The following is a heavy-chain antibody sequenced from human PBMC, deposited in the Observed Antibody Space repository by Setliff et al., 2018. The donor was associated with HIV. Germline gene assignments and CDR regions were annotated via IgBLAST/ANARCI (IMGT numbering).Heavy chain of an antibody. J-gene: IGHJ4*02. Sequence: PGGSLRLSCVVSGFTFSNYWMNWVRQAPGKGLVWVSRINEDGSITTYADSVEGRFTISRDNAKNTVYLQMNSLRAEDTAVYYCAKCGGVTCYSASWYFDYWGQGTLVTVSS. D-gene: IGHD2-15*01. CDR3: AKCGGVTCYSASWYFDY. CDR2: INEDGSIT. V-gene: IGHV3-74*03. CDR1: GFTFSNYW.